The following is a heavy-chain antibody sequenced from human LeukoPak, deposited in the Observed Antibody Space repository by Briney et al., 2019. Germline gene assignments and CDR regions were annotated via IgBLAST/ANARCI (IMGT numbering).Heavy chain of an antibody. CDR1: GGSISSYY. J-gene: IGHJ3*02. Sequence: SETLSLTCTVSGGSISSYYWSWIRQPPGKGLEWIGYIYYSGSTNYNPSLKSRVTISVDTSKNQFSLKLSSVTAADTAVYYCARDRGDAFDIWGQGTMVTVSS. CDR2: IYYSGST. V-gene: IGHV4-59*01. CDR3: ARDRGDAFDI.